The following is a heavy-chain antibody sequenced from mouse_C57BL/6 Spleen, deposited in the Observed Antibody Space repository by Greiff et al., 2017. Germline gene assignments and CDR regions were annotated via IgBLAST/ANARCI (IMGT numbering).Heavy chain of an antibody. Sequence: VQLQESGPELVKPGASVKISCKASGYAFSSSWMNWVKQRPGKGLEWIGRIYPGDGDTNYNGKFKGKATLTADKSSSTAYMQLSSLTSEDSAVYFCAGGDYDPNWYFDVWGTGTTVTVSS. CDR3: AGGDYDPNWYFDV. V-gene: IGHV1-82*01. CDR1: GYAFSSSW. CDR2: IYPGDGDT. J-gene: IGHJ1*03. D-gene: IGHD2-4*01.